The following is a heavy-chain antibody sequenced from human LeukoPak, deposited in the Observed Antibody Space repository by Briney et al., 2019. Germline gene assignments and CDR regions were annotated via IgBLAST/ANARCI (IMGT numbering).Heavy chain of an antibody. J-gene: IGHJ4*02. CDR2: INSDGSST. CDR1: GFTFSSYW. CDR3: ARRGQQAARPGHFDY. V-gene: IGHV3-74*01. Sequence: GGSLRLSCAASGFTFSSYWMHWVRQAPGKGLVWVSRINSDGSSTSYADSVKGRFTISRDNAKNSLYLQMNSLRAEDTAVYYCARRGQQAARPGHFDYWGQGTLVTVSS. D-gene: IGHD6-6*01.